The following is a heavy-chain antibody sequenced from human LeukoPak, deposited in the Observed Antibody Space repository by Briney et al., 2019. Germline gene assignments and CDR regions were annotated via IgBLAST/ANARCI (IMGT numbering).Heavy chain of an antibody. D-gene: IGHD2-15*01. Sequence: GGSLRLSCAASGFTFSNYAMSWVRQPPGKGLEWVSVIGGGGGSTYYADSVKGRFTISRDNSKNTLYLQMNSLRAEDTALYYCAKGRSRSGPDYWGQGALVTVSS. CDR3: AKGRSRSGPDY. CDR1: GFTFSNYA. V-gene: IGHV3-23*01. CDR2: IGGGGGST. J-gene: IGHJ4*02.